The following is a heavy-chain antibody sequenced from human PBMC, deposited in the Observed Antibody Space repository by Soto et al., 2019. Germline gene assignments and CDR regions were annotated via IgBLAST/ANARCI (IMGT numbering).Heavy chain of an antibody. CDR1: NGSISTGAYF. D-gene: IGHD3-22*01. J-gene: IGHJ4*02. Sequence: SETLSLTCTVSNGSISTGAYFLSWFRHHPGKGLEWIAYIYKSGSTYYNPSLKSRVTISVDTSKNQFYLNLRSVTAADTAIYYCARESDYYDSIGSSFDYWGQGNEVTVSS. CDR3: ARESDYYDSIGSSFDY. V-gene: IGHV4-31*03. CDR2: IYKSGST.